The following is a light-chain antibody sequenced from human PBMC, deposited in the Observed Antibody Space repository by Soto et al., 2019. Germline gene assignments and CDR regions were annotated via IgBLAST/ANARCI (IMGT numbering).Light chain of an antibody. CDR2: DTS. J-gene: IGKJ4*01. CDR3: QQRSKWPLT. V-gene: IGKV3-11*01. Sequence: EIVLTQSPATLSLSPGDRATLSCRASRSVTSYLAWYQQKPGQAPRLLIYDTSNRATGIPARFSGSGSGTDFPLTISRLEPEDFAVYYCQQRSKWPLTFGGGTKVEIK. CDR1: RSVTSY.